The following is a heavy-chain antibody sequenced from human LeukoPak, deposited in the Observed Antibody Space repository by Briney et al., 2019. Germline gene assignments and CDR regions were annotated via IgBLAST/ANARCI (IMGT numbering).Heavy chain of an antibody. CDR3: ARALGIAAAGGVCDY. D-gene: IGHD6-13*01. J-gene: IGHJ4*02. CDR2: IYYSGST. Sequence: SETLSLTCTVSGGSISSYYWSWIRQPPGKGLEWIGYIYYSGSTNYNPSLKSRVTISVDTSKNQFSLKLSSVTAEDTAVYYCARALGIAAAGGVCDYWGQGTLVTVSS. CDR1: GGSISSYY. V-gene: IGHV4-59*01.